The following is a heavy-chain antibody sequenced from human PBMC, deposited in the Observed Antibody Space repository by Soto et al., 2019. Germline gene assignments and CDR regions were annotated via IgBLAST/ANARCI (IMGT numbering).Heavy chain of an antibody. CDR2: IYYSGST. D-gene: IGHD2-15*01. V-gene: IGHV4-30-4*01. J-gene: IGHJ5*02. CDR3: ARVRGRLLRFDP. CDR1: GGSISSGDYY. Sequence: PSETLSLTCTVSGGSISSGDYYWSWIRQPPGKGLESIGYIYYSGSTNYNPSLKSRVTISVDTSKNQFSLKLSSVTAADTAVYYCARVRGRLLRFDPWGQGTLVTVSS.